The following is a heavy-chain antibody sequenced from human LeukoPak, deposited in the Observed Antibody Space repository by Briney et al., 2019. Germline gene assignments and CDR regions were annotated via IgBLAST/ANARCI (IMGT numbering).Heavy chain of an antibody. CDR3: ARGGYCSGGSCYSIDYFDY. D-gene: IGHD2-15*01. J-gene: IGHJ4*02. V-gene: IGHV4-59*01. CDR2: IYYSGST. CDR1: GGSISSYY. Sequence: SETLSLTCTVSGGSISSYYWSWIRQPPGKGLEWIGYIYYSGSTNYNPSLKSRVTISVDTSKNQFSLKLSSVTAADTAVYYCARGGYCSGGSCYSIDYFDYWGQGTLVTVSS.